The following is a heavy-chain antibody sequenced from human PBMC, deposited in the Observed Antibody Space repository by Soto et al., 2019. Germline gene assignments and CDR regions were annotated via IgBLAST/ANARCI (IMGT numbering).Heavy chain of an antibody. CDR1: GFSLSTSGVG. J-gene: IGHJ4*02. D-gene: IGHD6-19*01. Sequence: SGPTLVNPTQTLTLTCTFSGFSLSTSGVGVGWIRQPSVKALEWLALIYWDYYKRYSPSLKIRLTITKVTSKNQVVLTMTNMDPVDTATYYCAHRKGYSSGWGAHYWGQGTLVTVSS. CDR3: AHRKGYSSGWGAHY. CDR2: IYWDYYK. V-gene: IGHV2-5*02.